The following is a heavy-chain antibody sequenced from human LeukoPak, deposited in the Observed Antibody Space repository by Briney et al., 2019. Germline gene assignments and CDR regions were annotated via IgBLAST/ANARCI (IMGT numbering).Heavy chain of an antibody. CDR1: GGSFSGYY. CDR3: ARSISYYYYYYMDV. J-gene: IGHJ6*03. CDR2: INHSGST. Sequence: SETLSLTCAVYGGSFSGYYWSWIRQPPGKGLEWIGEINHSGSTNYNPSLKSRVTISVDTSKNQFSLKLSSVTAADTAVYYCARSISYYYYYYMDVWGKGTTVTVSS. V-gene: IGHV4-34*01.